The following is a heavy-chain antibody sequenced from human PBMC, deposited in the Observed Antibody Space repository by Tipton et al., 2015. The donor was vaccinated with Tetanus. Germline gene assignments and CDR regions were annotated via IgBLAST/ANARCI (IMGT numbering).Heavy chain of an antibody. J-gene: IGHJ4*02. CDR3: ATDEYSNGLFRN. V-gene: IGHV4-30-4*01. CDR2: INSLGST. CDR1: GASLSSGDYF. Sequence: LRLSCSVSGASLSSGDYFWSWLRQSPGGGLEWIGYINSLGSTWYNPSLKSRVTISVDSSKNQFSLNVNSVTAADTAVYYCATDEYSNGLFRNWGQGTQVTVST. D-gene: IGHD2/OR15-2a*01.